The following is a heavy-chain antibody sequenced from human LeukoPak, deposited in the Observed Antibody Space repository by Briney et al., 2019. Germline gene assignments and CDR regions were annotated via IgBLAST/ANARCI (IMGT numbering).Heavy chain of an antibody. CDR3: ARDSIRTPMIVVGIDY. Sequence: GRSLRLSCAASGLMFSSYGMHWVRQAPGKGLEWVAVIWYDGSNKYYADSVKGRFTISRDNSKNTLYLQMNSLRAEDTAVYYCARDSIRTPMIVVGIDYWGQGTLVTVSS. J-gene: IGHJ4*02. CDR2: IWYDGSNK. CDR1: GLMFSSYG. V-gene: IGHV3-33*01. D-gene: IGHD3-22*01.